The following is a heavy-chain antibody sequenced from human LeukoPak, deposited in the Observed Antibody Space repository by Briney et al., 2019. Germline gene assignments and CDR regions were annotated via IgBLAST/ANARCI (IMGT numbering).Heavy chain of an antibody. D-gene: IGHD4-17*01. V-gene: IGHV3-23*01. CDR2: ISGSGDST. CDR1: GFTFSSYA. J-gene: IGHJ4*02. Sequence: GGSLRLSCAASGFTFSSYAMSWVRQAPGKGLEWVSAISGSGDSTYYGDSVKGRFTISRDNAKNSLYLQMNSLRAEDTAVYYCARDRSTVTGYFDYWGQGNMVTVSS. CDR3: ARDRSTVTGYFDY.